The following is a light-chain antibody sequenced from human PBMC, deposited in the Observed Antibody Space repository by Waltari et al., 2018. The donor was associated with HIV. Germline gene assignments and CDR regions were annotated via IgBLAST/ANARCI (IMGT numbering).Light chain of an antibody. Sequence: QSVLTQPPSASGTPGQRVPISCSGSSSAIGSYYVYWFQQLPGTAPKHLTWKNNQRPSGVPDRFSGAKSGATATLAIGGLRSEDEADYYCATWDDNLSGVVFGGGTKLTVL. CDR2: KNN. V-gene: IGLV1-47*01. CDR3: ATWDDNLSGVV. CDR1: SSAIGSYY. J-gene: IGLJ2*01.